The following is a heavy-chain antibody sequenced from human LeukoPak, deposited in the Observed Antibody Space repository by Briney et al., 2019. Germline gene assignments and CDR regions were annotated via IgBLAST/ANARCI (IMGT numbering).Heavy chain of an antibody. D-gene: IGHD1-20*01. J-gene: IGHJ5*02. V-gene: IGHV4-38-2*01. CDR3: ARNRITGTSENWFDP. CDR1: GYSISSGYY. CDR2: IYHSGST. Sequence: SETPSLTCAVSGYSISSGYYWGWIRRPPGKGLEWIGSIYHSGSTYYNPSLKSRVTISVDTSKNQFSLKLSSVTAADTAVYYCARNRITGTSENWFDPWGEGTLVTVSS.